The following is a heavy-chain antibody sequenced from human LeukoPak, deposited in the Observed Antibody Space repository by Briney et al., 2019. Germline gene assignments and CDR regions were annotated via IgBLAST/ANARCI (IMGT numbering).Heavy chain of an antibody. CDR3: TRGGRGPFLLGS. Sequence: GGSLRLSCAASGFTFSSYEMNWVRQAPGKGLEWVSYIRSSCSTIYYADSVKGRFTISRDNAKNSLYLQMNSLRAEDTAVYYCTRGGRGPFLLGSWGQGTLVTVSS. V-gene: IGHV3-48*03. D-gene: IGHD2/OR15-2a*01. J-gene: IGHJ5*02. CDR1: GFTFSSYE. CDR2: IRSSCSTI.